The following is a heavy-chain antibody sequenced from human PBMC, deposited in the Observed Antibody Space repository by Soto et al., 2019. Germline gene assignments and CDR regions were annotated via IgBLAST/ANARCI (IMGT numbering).Heavy chain of an antibody. CDR3: ARDFSAMGTFDY. CDR2: ISSEGGTK. J-gene: IGHJ4*02. V-gene: IGHV3-30-3*01. D-gene: IGHD7-27*01. CDR1: GFTFRTYA. Sequence: QVQLVESGGGVVQPGRSLRLSCAPSGFTFRTYAMQWVRQAPGKGLEWVAVISSEGGTKIYADSVKGRLSISRVNSKNMLYLEMSSLRPDDTAVYYCARDFSAMGTFDYWGQGTLVTVSS.